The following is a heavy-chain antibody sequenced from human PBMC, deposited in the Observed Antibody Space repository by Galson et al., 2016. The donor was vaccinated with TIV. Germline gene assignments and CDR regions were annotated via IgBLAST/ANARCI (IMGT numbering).Heavy chain of an antibody. Sequence: SLRLSCAASGFTFSSYGMHWVRQAPGKGLEWVAVIWYDGSNENYAESVKGRFTISRDNSKNTLYLQMNSLRVEDTAVYFCARVRFCGKTSCHHYFDTWGPGTAVTVSS. CDR3: ARVRFCGKTSCHHYFDT. D-gene: IGHD2-2*01. V-gene: IGHV3-33*01. CDR1: GFTFSSYG. CDR2: IWYDGSNE. J-gene: IGHJ5*01.